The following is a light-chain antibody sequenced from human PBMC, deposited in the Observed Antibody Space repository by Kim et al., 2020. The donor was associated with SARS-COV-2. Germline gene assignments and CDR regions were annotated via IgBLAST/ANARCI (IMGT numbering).Light chain of an antibody. J-gene: IGLJ3*02. CDR1: ALPNQD. CDR3: QSSDSSDTFWV. Sequence: PGQTARVTCSGDALPNQDAYWFQQKPGQAPVLVIYEDTEWPSGIPERFSGSTSGTTVTLTISGVQAEDEADYYCQSSDSSDTFWVFGGGTKLTVL. CDR2: EDT. V-gene: IGLV3-25*03.